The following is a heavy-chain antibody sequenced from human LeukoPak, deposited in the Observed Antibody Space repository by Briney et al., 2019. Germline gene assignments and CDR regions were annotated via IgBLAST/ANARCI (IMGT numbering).Heavy chain of an antibody. D-gene: IGHD1-1*01. V-gene: IGHV1-46*01. CDR1: GYTFRSYY. CDR2: ISPGGGTT. Sequence: ASVKVSCKASGYTFRSYYMHWVRQAPGQGLEWMGIISPGGGTTSYAQKFQGRVTMTTDTSTSTVYMELSSLRSGDTAVYYCARGLGYGIDYWGQGTLVTVPS. CDR3: ARGLGYGIDY. J-gene: IGHJ4*02.